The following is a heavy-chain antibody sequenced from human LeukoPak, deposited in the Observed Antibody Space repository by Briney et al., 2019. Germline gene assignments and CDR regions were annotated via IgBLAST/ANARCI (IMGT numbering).Heavy chain of an antibody. V-gene: IGHV3-43*01. Sequence: GGSLRPSCAASGFTFHDYTMHWVRQVPGKGLEWVSLITWDGVITYYAHSVRGRFTISRDNSKNSLYLQMNSLTTEDAALYPCARDQVMTAVGTRGLGYWGQGTLVTVSS. D-gene: IGHD6-13*01. J-gene: IGHJ4*02. CDR2: ITWDGVIT. CDR3: ARDQVMTAVGTRGLGY. CDR1: GFTFHDYT.